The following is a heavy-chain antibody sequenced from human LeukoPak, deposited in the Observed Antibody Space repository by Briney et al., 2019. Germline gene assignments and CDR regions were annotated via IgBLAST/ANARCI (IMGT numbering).Heavy chain of an antibody. CDR3: GRDIVSQAFDI. CDR1: EFTFSNYG. V-gene: IGHV3-33*01. J-gene: IGHJ3*02. D-gene: IGHD2-15*01. Sequence: PGRSLRLSCAASEFTFSNYGMHWVRQAPGKGLEWVAVIWYDGTKKYYADSVKGRFTVSRDNSKNTLYLQMNSLSAEDTAVYYCGRDIVSQAFDIWGQGTMVTVSS. CDR2: IWYDGTKK.